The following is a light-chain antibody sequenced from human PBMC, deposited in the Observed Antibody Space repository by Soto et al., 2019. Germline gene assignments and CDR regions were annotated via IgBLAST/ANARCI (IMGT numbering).Light chain of an antibody. CDR2: EVN. V-gene: IGLV2-8*01. CDR1: SSDVGSYNY. J-gene: IGLJ2*01. CDR3: SSYAGSNKYVL. Sequence: QSALTQPPSASGSPGQSVTISCSGTSSDVGSYNYVSWYQHHPGKAPKLMIYEVNKRPSGVPDRFSGYKSGNTASLTVSGLQAEDEAEYYCSSYAGSNKYVLFGGGTQLTVL.